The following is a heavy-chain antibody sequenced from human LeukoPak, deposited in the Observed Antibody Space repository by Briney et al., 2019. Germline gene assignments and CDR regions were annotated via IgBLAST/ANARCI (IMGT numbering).Heavy chain of an antibody. Sequence: PSQTLSLTCTVPGGSISSGSYYWSWIRQPAGKGLEWIGRIYTSGSTNYNPSLKSRVTISVDTSKNQFSLKLSSVTAADTAVYHCARVDAAMVTGFDYWGQGTLVTVSS. D-gene: IGHD5-18*01. J-gene: IGHJ4*02. CDR2: IYTSGST. CDR3: ARVDAAMVTGFDY. V-gene: IGHV4-61*02. CDR1: GGSISSGSYY.